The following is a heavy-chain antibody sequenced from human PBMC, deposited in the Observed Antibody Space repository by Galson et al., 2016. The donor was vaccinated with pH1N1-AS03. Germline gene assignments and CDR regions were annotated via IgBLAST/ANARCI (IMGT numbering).Heavy chain of an antibody. Sequence: SLRLSCAASGFTFNTYAMNWVRQASGKGLEWVSSFSGSGDKTYYADSVKGRFTVSRDNSNNTLYLQMNSLRARDTAVYYCARQRTGTTRGAAFDVWGQGTMVTVSS. V-gene: IGHV3-23*01. CDR1: GFTFNTYA. CDR3: ARQRTGTTRGAAFDV. D-gene: IGHD1-7*01. J-gene: IGHJ3*01. CDR2: FSGSGDKT.